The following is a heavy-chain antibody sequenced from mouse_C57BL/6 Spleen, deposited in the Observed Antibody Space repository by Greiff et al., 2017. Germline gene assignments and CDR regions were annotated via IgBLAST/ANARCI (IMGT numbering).Heavy chain of an antibody. Sequence: VKLMESGPGLVQPSQSLSITCTVSGFSLTSYGVHWVRQSPGKGLEWLGVIWSGGSTDYNAAFISRLSISKDNSKSQVFFKMNSLQADDTAIYDCARNYYGRGGYYFDYWGQGTTLTVSS. J-gene: IGHJ2*01. CDR2: IWSGGST. V-gene: IGHV2-2*01. CDR3: ARNYYGRGGYYFDY. D-gene: IGHD1-1*01. CDR1: GFSLTSYG.